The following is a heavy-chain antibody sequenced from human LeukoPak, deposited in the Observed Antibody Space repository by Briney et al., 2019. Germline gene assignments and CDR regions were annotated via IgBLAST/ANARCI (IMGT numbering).Heavy chain of an antibody. V-gene: IGHV3-48*03. CDR3: ARGRVLRIDY. CDR1: GFTFSSYE. J-gene: IGHJ4*02. D-gene: IGHD3-10*01. Sequence: GGSLRLSCAASGFTFSSYEMNWVRQAPGKGLEWDSYISSSGSTIYYADSVKGRFTISRDNAKNSLYLQMNSLRAEDTAVYYCARGRVLRIDYWGQGTLVTVSS. CDR2: ISSSGSTI.